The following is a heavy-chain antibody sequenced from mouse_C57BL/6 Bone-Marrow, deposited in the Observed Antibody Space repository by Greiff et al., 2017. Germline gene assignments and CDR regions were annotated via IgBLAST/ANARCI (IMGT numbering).Heavy chain of an antibody. D-gene: IGHD1-1*01. V-gene: IGHV14-3*01. Sequence: EVQLHQSVAELVRPGASVTLSCTASGFNIKNTYMHWVKQRPEHGLEWIGRIDPANGNTTYAPKFPGKATLTADTSSNTAYLQLSRLTSEDTAIYYCITTVVATCVLYAMDYWGQGTSVTVSS. CDR2: IDPANGNT. J-gene: IGHJ4*01. CDR1: GFNIKNTY. CDR3: ITTVVATCVLYAMDY.